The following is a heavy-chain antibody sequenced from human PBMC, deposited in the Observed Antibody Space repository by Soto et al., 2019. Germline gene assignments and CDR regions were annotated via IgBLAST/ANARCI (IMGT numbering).Heavy chain of an antibody. CDR1: GGSFSGYY. CDR3: ARDMVRGVPNSWFDP. V-gene: IGHV4-34*01. CDR2: INHSGST. Sequence: QVQLQQWGAGLLKPSETLSLTSAAYGGSFSGYYWSWIRQPPGKGLEWIGEINHSGSTNYNPSLKSRVTISVDTSKNQFPLKLSSVTAADTAVYYCARDMVRGVPNSWFDPWGQGTLVTVSS. J-gene: IGHJ5*02. D-gene: IGHD3-10*01.